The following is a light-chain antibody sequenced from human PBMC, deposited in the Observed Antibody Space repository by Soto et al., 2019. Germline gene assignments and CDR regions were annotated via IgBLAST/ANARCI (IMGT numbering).Light chain of an antibody. V-gene: IGKV1-9*01. CDR1: QGISSY. CDR3: QQLNSYPRT. J-gene: IGKJ1*01. Sequence: DIQLTQSPSFLSASVGDRVTITCRASQGISSYLAWYQQKPGKAPKLLIYAASILQSGVPSRFSGSGSGTESPLTISSLQPEDFATYYCQQLNSYPRTFGRGTQVEIK. CDR2: AAS.